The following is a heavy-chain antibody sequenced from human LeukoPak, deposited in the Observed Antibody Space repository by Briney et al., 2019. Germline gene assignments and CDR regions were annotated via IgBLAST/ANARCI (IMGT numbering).Heavy chain of an antibody. D-gene: IGHD3-10*01. CDR1: GFTFSSYS. V-gene: IGHV3-21*01. CDR2: ISSSSSYI. Sequence: GGSLRLSCAASGFTFSSYSMNWVRQAPGRGLEWVSSISSSSSYIYYADLVKGRFTISRDNAKNSLYLQMNSLRAEDTAVYYCARDPYGSGSHYFDYWGQGTLVTVSS. CDR3: ARDPYGSGSHYFDY. J-gene: IGHJ4*02.